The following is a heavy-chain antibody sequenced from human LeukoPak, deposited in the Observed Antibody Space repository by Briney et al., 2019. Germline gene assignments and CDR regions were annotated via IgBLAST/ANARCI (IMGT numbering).Heavy chain of an antibody. Sequence: PGGSLRLSCAASGFTFSSYGMHWVRHAPGKGLEWVAVIWYDGSNKYYADSVKGRFTISRDNSKNTLYLQMNSLRAEDTAVYYCAREARIAVAGTLDYWGQGTLVTVSS. J-gene: IGHJ4*02. V-gene: IGHV3-33*01. CDR2: IWYDGSNK. D-gene: IGHD6-19*01. CDR3: AREARIAVAGTLDY. CDR1: GFTFSSYG.